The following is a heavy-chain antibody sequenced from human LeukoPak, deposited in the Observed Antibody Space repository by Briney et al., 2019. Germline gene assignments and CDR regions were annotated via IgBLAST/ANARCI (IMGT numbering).Heavy chain of an antibody. D-gene: IGHD6-13*01. CDR2: ISSSSSYI. J-gene: IGHJ4*02. CDR3: AKVVSSWDIYDY. Sequence: GGSLRLSCAASGFTFSSYSMNWVRQAPGKGLEWVSSISSSSSYIYYADSVKGRFTISRDNAKNSLYLQMNSLRAEDTAVYYCAKVVSSWDIYDYWGQGTLVTVSS. CDR1: GFTFSSYS. V-gene: IGHV3-21*04.